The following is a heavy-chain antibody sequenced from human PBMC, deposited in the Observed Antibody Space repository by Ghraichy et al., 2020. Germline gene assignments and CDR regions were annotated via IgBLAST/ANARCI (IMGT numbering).Heavy chain of an antibody. J-gene: IGHJ4*02. D-gene: IGHD1-26*01. CDR2: ISGSGGST. CDR3: AKPGVGATLGVFDY. V-gene: IGHV3-23*01. Sequence: GESLNISCAASGFTFSSYAMSWVRQAPGKGLEWVSAISGSGGSTYYADSVKGRFTISRDNSKNTLYLQMNSLRAEDTAVYYCAKPGVGATLGVFDYWGQGTLVTVSS. CDR1: GFTFSSYA.